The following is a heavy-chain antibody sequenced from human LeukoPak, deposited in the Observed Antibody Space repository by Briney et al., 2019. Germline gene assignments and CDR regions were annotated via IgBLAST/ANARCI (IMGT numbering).Heavy chain of an antibody. CDR1: GFTFSSYG. CDR3: GRDGGGSYYRYYFDY. V-gene: IGHV3-33*01. D-gene: IGHD1-26*01. CDR2: IWYDGSNK. J-gene: IGHJ4*02. Sequence: GGSLRLSCAASGFTFSSYGMHWVRQAPGKGLEWVAVIWYDGSNKYYADSVKGRFTISRDNSKNTLYLQMNSLRAEDTAVYYCGRDGGGSYYRYYFDYWGQGTLVTVSS.